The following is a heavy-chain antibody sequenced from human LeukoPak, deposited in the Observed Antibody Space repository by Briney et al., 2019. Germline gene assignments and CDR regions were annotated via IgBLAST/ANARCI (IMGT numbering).Heavy chain of an antibody. D-gene: IGHD1-26*01. CDR2: INSDGSST. CDR3: ARVGATTWY. CDR1: GFTFSSHW. V-gene: IGHV3-74*01. Sequence: GGSLRLSCLASGFTFSSHWMHWVRQAPGKGLVWVSRINSDGSSTNYADSVKGRFTISRDNAKNTLYLQVNSLRAEDTAVYYCARVGATTWYWGQGTLVTVSS. J-gene: IGHJ4*02.